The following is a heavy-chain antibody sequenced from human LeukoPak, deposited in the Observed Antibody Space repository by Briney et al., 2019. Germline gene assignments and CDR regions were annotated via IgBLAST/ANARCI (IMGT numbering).Heavy chain of an antibody. CDR2: MNPNSGNT. D-gene: IGHD2-21*02. V-gene: IGHV1-8*03. J-gene: IGHJ5*02. CDR3: ARNRTAYSWFDP. Sequence: ASVKVSCKASGYTFTGYYMHWVRQATGQGLEWMGWMNPNSGNTGYAQKFQGRVTITRNTSISTAYMELSSLRSEDTAVYYCARNRTAYSWFDPWGQGTLVTVSS. CDR1: GYTFTGYY.